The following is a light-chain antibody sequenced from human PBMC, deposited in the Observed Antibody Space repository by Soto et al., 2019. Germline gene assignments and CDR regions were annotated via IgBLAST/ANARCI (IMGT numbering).Light chain of an antibody. J-gene: IGKJ1*01. CDR3: QQYYSFPPT. CDR2: DAS. V-gene: IGKV1-5*01. CDR1: QSISSW. Sequence: DIQMTQSPSTLSASVGDRVTITCRASQSISSWLAWYQQKPGKAPKLLIYDASTLQSGVPSRFSGSGSGTDFTLTISCLQSEDFATYYCQQYYSFPPTFGQGTKVDI.